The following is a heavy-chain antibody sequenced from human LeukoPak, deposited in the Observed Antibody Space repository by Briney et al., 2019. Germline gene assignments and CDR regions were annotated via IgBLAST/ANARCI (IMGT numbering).Heavy chain of an antibody. Sequence: ASVKVSCKASGYTFITYYIHWVRQAPGQGLEWMGLINPNGAGTIYAQKFQGRATMTRDTSTRTFYMEVSSLRSDDTAVYYCASYYYDILTGYYSFDYWGQGTLVTVSS. D-gene: IGHD3-9*01. CDR1: GYTFITYY. CDR3: ASYYYDILTGYYSFDY. V-gene: IGHV1-46*01. J-gene: IGHJ4*02. CDR2: INPNGAGT.